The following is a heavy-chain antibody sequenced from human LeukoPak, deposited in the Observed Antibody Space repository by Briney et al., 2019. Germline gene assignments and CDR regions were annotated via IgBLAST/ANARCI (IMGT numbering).Heavy chain of an antibody. V-gene: IGHV3-21*01. D-gene: IGHD5-18*01. Sequence: PGGSLRLSCAASGFTFSSYGMHWVRQAPGKGLEWVSSISSSSSYIYYADSVKGRFTISRDNAKNSLYLQMNSLRAEDTAVYYCARDSAKEYSYGSLFRGGNDYWGQGTLVTVSS. J-gene: IGHJ4*02. CDR2: ISSSSSYI. CDR3: ARDSAKEYSYGSLFRGGNDY. CDR1: GFTFSSYG.